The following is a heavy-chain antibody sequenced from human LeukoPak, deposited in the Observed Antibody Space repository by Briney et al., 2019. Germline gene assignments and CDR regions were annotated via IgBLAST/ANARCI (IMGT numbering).Heavy chain of an antibody. Sequence: AGGSLRLSCAASGFTFSSYAMHWVRQAPGKGLEWVAVISYDGSNKYYADSVKGRFTISRDNSKNTLYLQTNSLRAEDTAVYYCAREWSDTAMVYDYYYMDVWGKGTTVTVSS. J-gene: IGHJ6*03. CDR3: AREWSDTAMVYDYYYMDV. D-gene: IGHD5-18*01. V-gene: IGHV3-30-3*01. CDR2: ISYDGSNK. CDR1: GFTFSSYA.